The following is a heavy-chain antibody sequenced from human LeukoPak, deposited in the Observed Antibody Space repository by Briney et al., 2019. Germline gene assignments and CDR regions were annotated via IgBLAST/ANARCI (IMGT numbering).Heavy chain of an antibody. D-gene: IGHD2-2*01. V-gene: IGHV4-59*12. Sequence: SETLSLTCTVSGGSISSYYWSWIRQPPGKGLEWIGYIYHSGSTYYNPSLKSRVTISVDRSKNQFSLKLSSVTAADTAVYYCARACSSTSCPRDAFDIWGQGTMVTVSS. CDR1: GGSISSYY. J-gene: IGHJ3*02. CDR3: ARACSSTSCPRDAFDI. CDR2: IYHSGST.